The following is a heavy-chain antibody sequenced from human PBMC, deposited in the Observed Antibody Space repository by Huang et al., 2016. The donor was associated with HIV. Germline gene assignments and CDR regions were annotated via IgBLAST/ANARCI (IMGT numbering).Heavy chain of an antibody. V-gene: IGHV4-61*09. CDR3: ARGRVTSSGVVQSYDY. J-gene: IGHJ4*02. CDR2: IYTPGGT. D-gene: IGHD3-3*01. CDR1: GASIASGSYF. Sequence: VQLQESGPGLVKPSQTLSLSCNVSGASIASGSYFWNWIRQPAGGGLEWIGHIYTPGGTDYNPSLKSRVAVSSDTSKNQFSRSLRSVTAADTAVYFCARGRVTSSGVVQSYDYWGQGSLVTVSS.